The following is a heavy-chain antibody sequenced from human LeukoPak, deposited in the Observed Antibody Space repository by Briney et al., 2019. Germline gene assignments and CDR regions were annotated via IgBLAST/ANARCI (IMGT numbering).Heavy chain of an antibody. Sequence: ASVRVSSKASGYTFTIYGISCGRQAPGQGLEWMGWISAYNGNTNYGQKLQGRGTMTTDTSTSTAYMELRSLRSDDTAVYYCARDLMYYDSSGYLFDYWGQGTLVTVSS. CDR3: ARDLMYYDSSGYLFDY. CDR2: ISAYNGNT. D-gene: IGHD3-22*01. J-gene: IGHJ4*02. CDR1: GYTFTIYG. V-gene: IGHV1-18*01.